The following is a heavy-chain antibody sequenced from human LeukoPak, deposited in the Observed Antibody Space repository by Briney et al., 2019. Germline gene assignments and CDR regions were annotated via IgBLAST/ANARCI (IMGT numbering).Heavy chain of an antibody. Sequence: GASVKVSCKASGGTFSSYAISWVRQAPGQGLEWMGGIIPIFGTANYAQKFQGRVTITTDESTSTAYMEPSSLRSEDTAVYYCARSVDTAMVTFPSGYYYYYMDVWGKGTTVTVSS. CDR1: GGTFSSYA. D-gene: IGHD5-18*01. J-gene: IGHJ6*03. V-gene: IGHV1-69*05. CDR3: ARSVDTAMVTFPSGYYYYYMDV. CDR2: IIPIFGTA.